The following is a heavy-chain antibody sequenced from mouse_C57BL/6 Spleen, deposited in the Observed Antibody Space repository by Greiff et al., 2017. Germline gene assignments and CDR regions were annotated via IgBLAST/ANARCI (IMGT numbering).Heavy chain of an antibody. CDR3: ARHEELGLRRGKYYAVDY. D-gene: IGHD2-2*01. CDR2: FYPGSGSI. CDR1: GYTFTEYT. J-gene: IGHJ4*01. V-gene: IGHV1-62-2*01. Sequence: QVQLQQSGAELVKPGASVKLSCKASGYTFTEYTIHWVKQRSGQGLEWIGWFYPGSGSIKYNEKFKDKATLTADKSSSTVYMELSRLTSEDSAVYFCARHEELGLRRGKYYAVDYWGQGTSVTVSS.